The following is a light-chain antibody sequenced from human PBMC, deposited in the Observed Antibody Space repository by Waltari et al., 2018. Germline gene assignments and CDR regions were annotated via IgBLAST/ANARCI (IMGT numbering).Light chain of an antibody. CDR2: AAS. V-gene: IGKV1-39*01. CDR1: HNISTS. J-gene: IGKJ1*01. CDR3: QQSYITPPWT. Sequence: DIQMTQSPSSLSASVGDRVTITCRASHNISTSLNWYRQKPGKAPTLLIYAASSLQSGVPSRFSGSGSGTDFALTIKNLQPEDFATYYCQQSYITPPWTFGQGTKVDIK.